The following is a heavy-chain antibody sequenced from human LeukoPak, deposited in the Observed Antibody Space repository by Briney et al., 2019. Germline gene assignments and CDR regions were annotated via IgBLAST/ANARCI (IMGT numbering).Heavy chain of an antibody. J-gene: IGHJ4*02. CDR1: GFTFSSYA. Sequence: PGGSLRLSCAASGFTFSSYAMTWVRQAPGKGLEWVSVISGSGGSTYYADSVKGRFTISRDNSKNTLYLQMNSLRAGDTAVYYCAKGQNYYDTSGYLTVDHWGQGTLVTVSS. CDR2: ISGSGGST. V-gene: IGHV3-23*01. D-gene: IGHD3-22*01. CDR3: AKGQNYYDTSGYLTVDH.